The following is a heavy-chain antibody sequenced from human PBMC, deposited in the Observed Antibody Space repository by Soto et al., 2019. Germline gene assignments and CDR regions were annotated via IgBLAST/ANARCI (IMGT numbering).Heavy chain of an antibody. V-gene: IGHV3-48*02. Sequence: EVQLVESGGGLIQPGGSLRLSCAVSGLTFTGYSMNWVRQAPGKGLEWVSFINSGSSTIFYADSVKGRFTISRDNVKSSLYLEMNSLRDEDTAVYYCARVGGATMATMYFDPWGQGTLVTVSS. D-gene: IGHD5-12*01. CDR1: GLTFTGYS. CDR3: ARVGGATMATMYFDP. J-gene: IGHJ4*02. CDR2: INSGSSTI.